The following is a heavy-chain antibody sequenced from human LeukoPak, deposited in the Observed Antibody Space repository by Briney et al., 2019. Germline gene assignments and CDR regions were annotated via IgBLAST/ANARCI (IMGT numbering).Heavy chain of an antibody. J-gene: IGHJ5*02. CDR2: TRSKPYGGTT. CDR3: TRDQTGYCSGGSCPRFDP. Sequence: SGGSLRLSCTASGFTFGDYAMSWFRQAPGKGLEWVGFTRSKPYGGTTQYAASVKGRFTISRDDSKGIVYLQMNSLKTEDTAVYYCTRDQTGYCSGGSCPRFDPWGQGTLVTVSS. V-gene: IGHV3-49*03. D-gene: IGHD2-15*01. CDR1: GFTFGDYA.